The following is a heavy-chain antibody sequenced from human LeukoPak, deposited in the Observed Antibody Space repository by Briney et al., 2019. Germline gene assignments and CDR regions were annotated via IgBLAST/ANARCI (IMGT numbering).Heavy chain of an antibody. CDR2: ISSSGSTI. Sequence: QPGGSLRLSCAASGFTFSSYEMNWVRKAPGKGLEWVSYISSSGSTIYYADSVKGRFTISRDNAKNSLYPQMKSMRAEDTAVYYCAREVVPAPLYYYYSYRMDVWGKGTTVTVSS. D-gene: IGHD2-2*01. V-gene: IGHV3-48*03. CDR1: GFTFSSYE. CDR3: AREVVPAPLYYYYSYRMDV. J-gene: IGHJ6*04.